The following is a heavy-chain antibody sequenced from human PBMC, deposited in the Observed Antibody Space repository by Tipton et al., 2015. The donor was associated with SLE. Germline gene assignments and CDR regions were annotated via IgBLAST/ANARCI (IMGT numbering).Heavy chain of an antibody. J-gene: IGHJ2*01. D-gene: IGHD3-3*01. V-gene: IGHV4-39*07. Sequence: TLSLTCTVSGGSISKSSHYWGWIRQPPGKGLEWIGCIYYSGNTNYNPSLKSRVTISVDTSKNQFSLNLSSVTAADTAVYYCARDLSGAHYDLWGRGTLVTVSS. CDR1: GGSISKSSHY. CDR3: ARDLSGAHYDL. CDR2: IYYSGNT.